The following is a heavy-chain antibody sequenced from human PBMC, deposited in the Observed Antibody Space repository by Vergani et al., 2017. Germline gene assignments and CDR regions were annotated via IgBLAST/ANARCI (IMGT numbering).Heavy chain of an antibody. CDR2: IYPGDSDT. CDR3: ARDGWFGEPTPDGRFDY. Sequence: EVQLVQSAAEVKTPGASLKISCTGSGYSFTSYWIGWVRQMPGKGLEWMGIIYPGDSDTRYSTSFQGHVTISADKSISTAYLQWSSLKASDTAMYYCARDGWFGEPTPDGRFDYWGQGTLVTVSS. J-gene: IGHJ4*02. V-gene: IGHV5-51*03. D-gene: IGHD3-10*01. CDR1: GYSFTSYW.